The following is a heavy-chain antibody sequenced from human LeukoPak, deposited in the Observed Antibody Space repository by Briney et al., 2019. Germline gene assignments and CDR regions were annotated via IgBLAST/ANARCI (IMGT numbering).Heavy chain of an antibody. V-gene: IGHV1-2*02. CDR3: ARGLLTGRNWYFDL. J-gene: IGHJ2*01. Sequence: ASVKVSCKTSGYIFSGYYIHWMRQAPGQGPEWMGWINPHSGCTNYAQSFQGRVTMTRDTSISTVYMELRTLRSDDTAVYFCARGLLTGRNWYFDLWGRGTLVTASS. D-gene: IGHD3-9*01. CDR2: INPHSGCT. CDR1: GYIFSGYY.